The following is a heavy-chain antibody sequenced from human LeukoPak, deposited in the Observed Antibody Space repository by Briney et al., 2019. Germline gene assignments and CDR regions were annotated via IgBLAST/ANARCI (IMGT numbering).Heavy chain of an antibody. V-gene: IGHV4-59*01. J-gene: IGHJ5*02. Sequence: SETLSLTCTVSGVSISIYYWSWIRQPPGKGLEWIGYIYNSESTYYNPSLKSRVTISLDTSKNQFSLRLNSVTAADTAVYYCARVKGSNWFDPWGQATLVTVSS. CDR2: IYNSEST. CDR1: GVSISIYY. CDR3: ARVKGSNWFDP. D-gene: IGHD6-6*01.